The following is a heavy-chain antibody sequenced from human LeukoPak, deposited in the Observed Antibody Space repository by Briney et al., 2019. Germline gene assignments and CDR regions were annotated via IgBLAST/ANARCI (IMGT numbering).Heavy chain of an antibody. CDR3: AVMGL. CDR1: GFTFSSYA. CDR2: ISYDGSNK. Sequence: PGGSLTLSCAGSGFTFSSYAMHWVRQAPGKGLEWVAVISYDGSNKYYADSVKGRFTLSRDNSKNTLYLQMNSLREEDTAVYYCAVMGLWGQGTKVTVSS. D-gene: IGHD2-8*01. J-gene: IGHJ3*01. V-gene: IGHV3-30-3*01.